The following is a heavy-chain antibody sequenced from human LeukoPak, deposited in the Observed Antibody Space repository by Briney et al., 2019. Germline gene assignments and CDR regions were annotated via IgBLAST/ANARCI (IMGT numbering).Heavy chain of an antibody. V-gene: IGHV3-30*18. Sequence: GGSLRLSCAASGFTFSTYDMHWVRQAPGKGLEWAAVISHDGSNKYYADSVKGRFTISIDNSKNTLYLQMNSLRAEDTAVYYCAKDGSGYYYYGMDVWGQGTTVTVSS. CDR2: ISHDGSNK. J-gene: IGHJ6*02. CDR1: GFTFSTYD. CDR3: AKDGSGYYYYGMDV. D-gene: IGHD2-15*01.